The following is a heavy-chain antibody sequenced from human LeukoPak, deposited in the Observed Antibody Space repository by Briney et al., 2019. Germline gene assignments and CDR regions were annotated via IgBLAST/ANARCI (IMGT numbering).Heavy chain of an antibody. J-gene: IGHJ5*02. Sequence: SQTLSLTCTVSGGSISSGGYYWSWIRQHPGKGLEWIGYIYYSGSTYYNPSLKSRVTISEDTSKNQFSLKLSSVTAADTAVYYCARGDWFTWFDPWGQGTLVTVSS. CDR3: ARGDWFTWFDP. CDR1: GGSISSGGYY. CDR2: IYYSGST. V-gene: IGHV4-31*03. D-gene: IGHD3-9*01.